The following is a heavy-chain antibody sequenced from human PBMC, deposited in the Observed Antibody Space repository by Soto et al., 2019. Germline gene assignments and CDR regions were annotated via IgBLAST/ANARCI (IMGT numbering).Heavy chain of an antibody. V-gene: IGHV1-2*04. J-gene: IGHJ6*03. Sequence: ASVKVSCKASGYTFTGYYMHWLRQAPGQGLEWMGWINPNSGATNYAQKFQGWVTMTRDTSISTAYMELSRLRSDDTAVYYCARGRSRRSGDYDILTDLYYYYYMDVWGKGTTVTVSS. CDR2: INPNSGAT. CDR3: ARGRSRRSGDYDILTDLYYYYYMDV. CDR1: GYTFTGYY. D-gene: IGHD3-9*01.